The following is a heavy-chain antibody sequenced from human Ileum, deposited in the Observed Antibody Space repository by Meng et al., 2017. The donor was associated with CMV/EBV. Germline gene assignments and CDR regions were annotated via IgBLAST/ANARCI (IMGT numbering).Heavy chain of an antibody. J-gene: IGHJ5*02. CDR2: INPNNGAT. D-gene: IGHD1-26*01. CDR3: SRDVDGSTYYALSAA. Sequence: SRYTFIGYYRHWLRQAPGQGLEWMGWINPNNGATIYAQKFEGRVAMTRDTSISTAYMELSSLTSDDTAIYFCSRDVDGSTYYALSAAWGQGTLVTVSS. V-gene: IGHV1-2*02. CDR1: RYTFIGYY.